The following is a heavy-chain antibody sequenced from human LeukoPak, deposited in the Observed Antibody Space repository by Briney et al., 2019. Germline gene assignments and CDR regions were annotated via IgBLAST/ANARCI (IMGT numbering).Heavy chain of an antibody. J-gene: IGHJ3*02. D-gene: IGHD3-10*01. CDR2: ISWNSGSI. Sequence: GGSLRLSCAASGFTFDDYAMHWVRQAPGKGLEWVSGISWNSGSIGYADSVKGRFTISRDNAKNSLYLQMNSLRAEDTALYYCAKSGPGARGAFDIWGQGTMVTVSS. V-gene: IGHV3-9*01. CDR3: AKSGPGARGAFDI. CDR1: GFTFDDYA.